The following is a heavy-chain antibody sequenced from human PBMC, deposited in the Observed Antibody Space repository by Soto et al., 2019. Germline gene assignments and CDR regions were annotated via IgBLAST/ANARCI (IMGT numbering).Heavy chain of an antibody. D-gene: IGHD3-22*01. V-gene: IGHV4-61*08. Sequence: SETLSLTCAVSGGSISSGGYSWSWIRQPPGKGLEWIGYIYYSGSTNYNPSLKSRVTISVDTSKNQFSLKLSSVTAADTAVYYCARETAYYDSSGYYFPYFDYWGQGTLVTVSS. CDR3: ARETAYYDSSGYYFPYFDY. J-gene: IGHJ4*02. CDR1: GGSISSGGYS. CDR2: IYYSGST.